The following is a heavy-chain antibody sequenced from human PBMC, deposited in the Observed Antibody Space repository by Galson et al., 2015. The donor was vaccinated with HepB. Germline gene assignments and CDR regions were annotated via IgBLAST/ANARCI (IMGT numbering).Heavy chain of an antibody. V-gene: IGHV3-15*07. CDR1: GFTFSNAW. D-gene: IGHD1-26*01. CDR3: TTDSDSGSYWGFDY. Sequence: SLRLSCAASGFTFSNAWMNWVRQAPGKGLEWVGRIKSKTDGGTTDYAAPVKGRFTISRDDSKNTLYLQMNSLKTEDTAVYYCTTDSDSGSYWGFDYWGQGTLVTVSS. CDR2: IKSKTDGGTT. J-gene: IGHJ4*02.